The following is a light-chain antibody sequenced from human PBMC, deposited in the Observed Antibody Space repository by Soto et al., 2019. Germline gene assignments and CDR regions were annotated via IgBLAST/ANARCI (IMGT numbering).Light chain of an antibody. Sequence: QSALTQPASVSGSPGQSITISCTGTKSDIGGYNYVSWYQQHPGKVPKLVIYEVTDRPSGVSNRFSGSKSGNMASLSISGLQAEDEAHYYCSSYASTSSLVFGTGTKLTVL. CDR1: KSDIGGYNY. V-gene: IGLV2-14*01. CDR2: EVT. CDR3: SSYASTSSLV. J-gene: IGLJ1*01.